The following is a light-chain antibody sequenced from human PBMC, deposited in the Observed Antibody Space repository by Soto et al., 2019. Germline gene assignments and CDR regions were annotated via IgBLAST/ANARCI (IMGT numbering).Light chain of an antibody. J-gene: IGKJ1*01. CDR2: GAS. CDR3: HQYGDSRT. CDR1: QNVTSSY. V-gene: IGKV3-20*01. Sequence: ETRFTQYPGTLSLSPDERATLSCRASQNVTSSYLAWYQQKPGQAPRLLIYGASSRATGIPDRFSGSGSGTDFTLTISRLQPEDFAVYYCHQYGDSRTFGQGSKV.